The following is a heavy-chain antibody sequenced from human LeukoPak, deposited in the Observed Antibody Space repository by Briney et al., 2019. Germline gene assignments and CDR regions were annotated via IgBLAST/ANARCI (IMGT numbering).Heavy chain of an antibody. V-gene: IGHV4-39*07. Sequence: SETLSLTCTVSGGSISSSSYYWSWIRQPPGKGLEWIGEINHSGSTNYNPSLKSRVTISVDTSKNQFSLKLSSVTAADTAVYYCARSYSSGWPDYYYYYMDVWGKGTTVTVSS. CDR2: INHSGST. D-gene: IGHD6-19*01. J-gene: IGHJ6*03. CDR1: GGSISSSSYY. CDR3: ARSYSSGWPDYYYYYMDV.